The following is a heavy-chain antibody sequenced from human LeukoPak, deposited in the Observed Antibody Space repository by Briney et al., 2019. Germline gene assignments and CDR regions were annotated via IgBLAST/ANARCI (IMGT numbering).Heavy chain of an antibody. CDR3: ARSRYYDSSGY. V-gene: IGHV4-39*07. Sequence: PSETLSLTCTVSGGSISSGGYYWSWIRQPPGKGLEWIGEINHSGSTNYNPSPKSRVTISVDTSKNQFSLKLSSVTAADTAVYYCARSRYYDSSGYWGQGTLVTVSS. CDR1: GGSISSGGYY. J-gene: IGHJ4*02. CDR2: INHSGST. D-gene: IGHD3-22*01.